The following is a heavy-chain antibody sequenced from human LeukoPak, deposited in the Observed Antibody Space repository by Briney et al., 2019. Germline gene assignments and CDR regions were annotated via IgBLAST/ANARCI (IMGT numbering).Heavy chain of an antibody. CDR1: GGSINSYY. Sequence: ASETLSLTCTVSGGSINSYYWSWIRQPPGKGLEWIGYIYYSGSTNYNPSLKSRVTISVDTSKNQFSLKLSSVTAADTAVYYCARRKWELFDYWGLGTLVTVSS. J-gene: IGHJ4*02. CDR2: IYYSGST. V-gene: IGHV4-59*08. D-gene: IGHD1-26*01. CDR3: ARRKWELFDY.